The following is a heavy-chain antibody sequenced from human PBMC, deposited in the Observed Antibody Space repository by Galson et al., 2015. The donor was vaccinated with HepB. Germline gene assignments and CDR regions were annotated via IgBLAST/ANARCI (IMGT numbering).Heavy chain of an antibody. D-gene: IGHD3-22*01. V-gene: IGHV4-39*01. Sequence: SETLSLTCTVSGGSISSSSYYWGWIRQPPGKGLEWIGSIYYSGSTYYDPSLKSRVTISVDTSKNQFSLKLSSVTAADTAVYYCARAGRYYYDSIGKSAPDYWGQGTLVTVSS. J-gene: IGHJ4*02. CDR1: GGSISSSSYY. CDR2: IYYSGST. CDR3: ARAGRYYYDSIGKSAPDY.